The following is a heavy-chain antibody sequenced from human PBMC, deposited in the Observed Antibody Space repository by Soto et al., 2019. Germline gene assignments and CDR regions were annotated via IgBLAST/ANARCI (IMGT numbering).Heavy chain of an antibody. Sequence: QITLKESGPTLVKPTQTLTLTCTFSGFSLSTSGVGVGWIRQPQGKALEWLALIYWDDDKRYSPSLRSRLTINKDTSKNQVVLTMTNMDPVDTATYYCIQSRCGGDCLQSYASHYYYGMDVWGQGTTVTLSS. V-gene: IGHV2-5*02. J-gene: IGHJ6*02. CDR3: IQSRCGGDCLQSYASHYYYGMDV. CDR2: IYWDDDK. D-gene: IGHD2-21*02. CDR1: GFSLSTSGVG.